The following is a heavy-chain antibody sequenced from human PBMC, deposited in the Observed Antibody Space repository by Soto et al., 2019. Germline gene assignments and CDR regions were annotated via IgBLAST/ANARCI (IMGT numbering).Heavy chain of an antibody. CDR2: VIPLFRTT. CDR3: VPLQPSTIVDRPGVDV. D-gene: IGHD1-26*01. J-gene: IGHJ6*02. CDR1: GDTFSRYA. Sequence: QVQVVQSGAEVKKPGSSVKVSCKTSGDTFSRYALSWVRQAPGQGLEWMGGVIPLFRTTNYAQKFQGRLTITADESTNTAFMELINLTSEDTAVYFCVPLQPSTIVDRPGVDVWGQGTSVTVSS. V-gene: IGHV1-69*01.